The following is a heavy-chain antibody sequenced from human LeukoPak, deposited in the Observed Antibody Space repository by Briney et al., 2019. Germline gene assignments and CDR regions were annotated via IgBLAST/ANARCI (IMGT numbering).Heavy chain of an antibody. D-gene: IGHD3-16*02. J-gene: IGHJ3*02. Sequence: PGGSLRLSCAASGFTFSSYEMNWVRQAPGKGLEWVSYISSSGSTIYYADSVKGRFTISRDNFKNTLYVQMNSLRAEDMAVYYCVKNTFGGVIAPVDAFDIWGQGTMVTVSS. V-gene: IGHV3-48*03. CDR3: VKNTFGGVIAPVDAFDI. CDR1: GFTFSSYE. CDR2: ISSSGSTI.